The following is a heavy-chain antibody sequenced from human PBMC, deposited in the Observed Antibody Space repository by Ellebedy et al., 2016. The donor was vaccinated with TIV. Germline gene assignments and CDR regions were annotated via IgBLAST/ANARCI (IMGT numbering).Heavy chain of an antibody. J-gene: IGHJ4*02. V-gene: IGHV3-7*01. D-gene: IGHD4-23*01. CDR2: IKQDGSEK. CDR3: ARIWGGARGNQRDY. Sequence: GESLKISXAASGFTFSSYWMSWVRQAPGKGLEWVANIKQDGSEKYYVDSVKGRFTISRDNAKNSLYLQMNSLRAEDTAVYYCARIWGGARGNQRDYWGQGTLVTVSS. CDR1: GFTFSSYW.